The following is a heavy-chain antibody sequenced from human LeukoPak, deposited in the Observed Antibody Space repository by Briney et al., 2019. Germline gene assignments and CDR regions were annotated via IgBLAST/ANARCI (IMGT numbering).Heavy chain of an antibody. J-gene: IGHJ4*02. CDR1: GGTFSSYA. CDR2: ISPIFGTA. D-gene: IGHD5-18*01. V-gene: IGHV1-69*05. CDR3: ARDRGYSYGHFDY. Sequence: SVKVSCTASGGTFSSYAISWVRQAPGQGLEWMGGISPIFGTANYAQKFQGRVTITTDESTSTAYMELSSLRSEDTAVYYCARDRGYSYGHFDYWGQGTLVTVSS.